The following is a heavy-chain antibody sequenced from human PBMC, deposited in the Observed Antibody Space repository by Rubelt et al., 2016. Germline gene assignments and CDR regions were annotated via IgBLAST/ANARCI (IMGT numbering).Heavy chain of an antibody. J-gene: IGHJ4*02. V-gene: IGHV3-73*01. Sequence: GGGLVQPGGSLRLSCAASGFTFSGSAIHWVRQASGKGLEWVGRIGRRANSYATGSAASVKGRFTISRDDSRDTAYLQMNSLRTEDTAVYYCATPSGYWGQGTLVTVSS. CDR1: GFTFSGSA. CDR3: ATPSGY. CDR2: IGRRANSYAT.